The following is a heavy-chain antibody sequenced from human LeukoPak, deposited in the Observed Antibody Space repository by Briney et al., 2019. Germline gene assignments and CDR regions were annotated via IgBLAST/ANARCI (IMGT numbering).Heavy chain of an antibody. CDR1: GFTFGSYS. J-gene: IGHJ4*02. Sequence: MTGGSLRLSCAASGFTFGSYSMNWVRQAPGKGLEWVSSIGSSSSYIYSGDSVKGRFTISRDNAKNSLYLQMNSLRAEDTAVYYCATTPAAKGKFLFDSWHQGTLVTVFS. V-gene: IGHV3-21*01. CDR3: ATTPAAKGKFLFDS. D-gene: IGHD5-18*01. CDR2: IGSSSSYI.